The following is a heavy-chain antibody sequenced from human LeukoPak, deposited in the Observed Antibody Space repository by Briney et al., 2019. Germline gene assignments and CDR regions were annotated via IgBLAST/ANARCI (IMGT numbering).Heavy chain of an antibody. Sequence: GESLRLSCAASGFTFSSYAMSWVRQAPGKGLEWVSAISGSGGSTYYADSVEGRFTISRDNSKNTLYLQMNSLRAEDTAVYYCANMVRGVTTPFDYWGQETLVTVSS. CDR3: ANMVRGVTTPFDY. D-gene: IGHD3-10*01. CDR1: GFTFSSYA. V-gene: IGHV3-23*01. J-gene: IGHJ4*02. CDR2: ISGSGGST.